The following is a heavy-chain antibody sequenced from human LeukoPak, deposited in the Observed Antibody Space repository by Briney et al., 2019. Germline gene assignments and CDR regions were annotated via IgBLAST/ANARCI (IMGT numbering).Heavy chain of an antibody. CDR1: GYSFTSYW. D-gene: IGHD6-19*01. Sequence: GESLKISCKGSGYSFTSYWIAWVRQMPGKGLEWMGIIYPGDSATRYSPSFQGQVTISADKSISTAYLQWSSLKASDTAMYYCARRRAVAGVYYFDYWGPGTLVTVSS. CDR3: ARRRAVAGVYYFDY. J-gene: IGHJ4*02. V-gene: IGHV5-51*01. CDR2: IYPGDSAT.